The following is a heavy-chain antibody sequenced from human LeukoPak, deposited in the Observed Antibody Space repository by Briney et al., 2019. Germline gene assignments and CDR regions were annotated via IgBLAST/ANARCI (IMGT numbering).Heavy chain of an antibody. V-gene: IGHV3-73*01. J-gene: IGHJ4*02. CDR2: IRSRANSYAT. Sequence: GGSLRLSCAASGFSISGSAMHWVRQASGKGLEWVGRIRSRANSYATAYAASVKGRFTISRDDSENTAYLQMNSLKTEDTAVYYCAKGSCYYDCYFDYWGQGTLVTVSS. D-gene: IGHD2-15*01. CDR1: GFSISGSA. CDR3: AKGSCYYDCYFDY.